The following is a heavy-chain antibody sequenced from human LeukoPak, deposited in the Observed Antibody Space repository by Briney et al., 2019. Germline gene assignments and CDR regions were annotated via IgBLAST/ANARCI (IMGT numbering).Heavy chain of an antibody. D-gene: IGHD4-17*01. CDR2: IYYRGNT. V-gene: IGHV4-39*02. CDR1: GGSISSNSYY. Sequence: PSETLSLTCTVSGGSISSNSYYWGWIRQPPGKGLEWIGSIYYRGNTYYNPSLKSRVTISVDTSKNQFSLKLSSVIAADTAVYYCAREGYGDYAGRGYFDLWGRGTLVTVSS. CDR3: AREGYGDYAGRGYFDL. J-gene: IGHJ2*01.